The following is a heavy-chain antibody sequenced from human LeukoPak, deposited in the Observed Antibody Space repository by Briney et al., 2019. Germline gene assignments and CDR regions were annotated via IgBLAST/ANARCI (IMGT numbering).Heavy chain of an antibody. Sequence: GGSLKIACKGSGXSFTSYWIGWVRQMPGKGLEWVGIVYPADSQTKYSPSFQGQVTISADKSISTAYLQWSSLKASDTAMYYCSTRIMYGDAIDVWGQGTMVTVSS. V-gene: IGHV5-51*01. CDR2: VYPADSQT. CDR1: GXSFTSYW. D-gene: IGHD2/OR15-2a*01. CDR3: STRIMYGDAIDV. J-gene: IGHJ3*01.